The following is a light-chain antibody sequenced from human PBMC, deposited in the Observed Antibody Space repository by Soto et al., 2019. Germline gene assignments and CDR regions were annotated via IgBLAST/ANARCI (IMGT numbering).Light chain of an antibody. V-gene: IGKV3-20*01. CDR3: QQYDRSPWT. CDR1: QSVSSSF. CDR2: CAS. J-gene: IGKJ1*01. Sequence: EIVLTQSPGTLSLSPGERATLSCRASQSVSSSFLAWYQQKAGQAPRLLIYCASSRATGIPDRFSGSGSGTDFTLTISRLEPEDFAVYYCQQYDRSPWTFGQGTKVEIK.